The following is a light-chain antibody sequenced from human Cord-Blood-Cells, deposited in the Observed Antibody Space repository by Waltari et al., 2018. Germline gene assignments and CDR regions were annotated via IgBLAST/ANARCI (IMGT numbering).Light chain of an antibody. Sequence: QSARTQPASVSGSPGQSITISCTGTSRDVGGYNYVSWYQQHPGKAPNLMIYDVSKRPSGLSTRFSGSTSGNTASLTISGLQAEDEADYYCSSYTSSSTLVFGGGTKLTVL. CDR2: DVS. CDR3: SSYTSSSTLV. CDR1: SRDVGGYNY. V-gene: IGLV2-14*01. J-gene: IGLJ3*02.